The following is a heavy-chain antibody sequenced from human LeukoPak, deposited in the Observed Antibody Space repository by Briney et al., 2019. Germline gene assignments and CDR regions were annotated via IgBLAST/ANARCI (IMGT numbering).Heavy chain of an antibody. V-gene: IGHV3-23*01. Sequence: PGGSLRLSCAASGFTFSNYAVSWVRQAPGKGLEWVSTISGGGGNTNYADSVKGRFTISRDNSKNTLYLHMNSLRAEDTAVYYCAKDSGRTGIAVAGYFDYWGQGTLVTVSS. D-gene: IGHD6-19*01. CDR1: GFTFSNYA. J-gene: IGHJ4*02. CDR3: AKDSGRTGIAVAGYFDY. CDR2: ISGGGGNT.